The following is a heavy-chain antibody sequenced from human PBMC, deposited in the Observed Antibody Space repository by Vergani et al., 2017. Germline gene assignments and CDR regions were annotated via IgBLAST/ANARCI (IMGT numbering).Heavy chain of an antibody. Sequence: EVQLVESGGGLVQPGRSLRLSCAASGFTFDDYAMHWVRQAPGKGLEWVSGISWNSGSIGYADSVKGRFTISRDNAKNSLYLQMNSLRAEDTAVYYCASIYSYGYVVDYWGQGTLVTVSS. V-gene: IGHV3-9*01. CDR1: GFTFDDYA. D-gene: IGHD5-18*01. J-gene: IGHJ4*02. CDR3: ASIYSYGYVVDY. CDR2: ISWNSGSI.